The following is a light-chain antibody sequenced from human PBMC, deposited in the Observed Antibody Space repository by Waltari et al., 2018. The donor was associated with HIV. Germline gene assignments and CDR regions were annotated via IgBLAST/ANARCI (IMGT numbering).Light chain of an antibody. CDR3: QQSYSAPLT. V-gene: IGKV1-NL1*01. CDR2: AAS. J-gene: IGKJ4*01. Sequence: DIQMTQSPSSLSASLGDRVTITCRASQTIDNSVVWYQHTPGKAPKLLLSAASRLETGVPSRFSGSGSGTNYSLTISSLQPDDFATYYCQQSYSAPLTFGGGTKLEIK. CDR1: QTIDNS.